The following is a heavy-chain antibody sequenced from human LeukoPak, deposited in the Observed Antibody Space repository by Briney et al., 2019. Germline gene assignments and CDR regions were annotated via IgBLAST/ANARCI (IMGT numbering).Heavy chain of an antibody. V-gene: IGHV4-34*01. CDR2: INHSGST. D-gene: IGHD3-22*01. Sequence: PSETLSLTCAVYGGSFSGYYWSWIRQPPGKGLEWIGEINHSGSTNYNPSLKSRVTISVDTSKIQFSLKLSSVTAADTAVYYCARAINYYDSSGYSSTENWGQGTLVTVSS. J-gene: IGHJ4*02. CDR1: GGSFSGYY. CDR3: ARAINYYDSSGYSSTEN.